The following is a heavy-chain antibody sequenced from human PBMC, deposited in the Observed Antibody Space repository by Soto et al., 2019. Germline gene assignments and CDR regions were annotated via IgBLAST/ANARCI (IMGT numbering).Heavy chain of an antibody. CDR2: IKSKGNGGTT. V-gene: IGHV3-15*07. Sequence: EVQLVESGGGLVKPGGSLRLSCAASGFAFSNAWINWVRQAPGKGLEWVGRIKSKGNGGTTDFAAPVRGRFSISRDDSRNLVYIQMNSLTTDDTAVYYCTTDSYTAVIVVHFDYWGHGTLVTVSS. CDR3: TTDSYTAVIVVHFDY. J-gene: IGHJ4*01. CDR1: GFAFSNAW. D-gene: IGHD3-22*01.